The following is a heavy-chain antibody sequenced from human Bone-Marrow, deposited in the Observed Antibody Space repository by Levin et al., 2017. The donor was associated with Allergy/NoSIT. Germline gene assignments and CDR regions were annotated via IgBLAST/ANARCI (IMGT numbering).Heavy chain of an antibody. Sequence: GESLKISCAASDFSVSDNYMSWVRQAPGKGLEGVSVIFSRGITHYSDSVKGRFTVSRDNSKNIFYLQMNSLTAEDTAVYYCTRGPGSGSPGDYWGPGTLVTVSS. D-gene: IGHD3-10*01. V-gene: IGHV3-53*01. CDR3: TRGPGSGSPGDY. CDR1: DFSVSDNY. J-gene: IGHJ4*02. CDR2: IFSRGIT.